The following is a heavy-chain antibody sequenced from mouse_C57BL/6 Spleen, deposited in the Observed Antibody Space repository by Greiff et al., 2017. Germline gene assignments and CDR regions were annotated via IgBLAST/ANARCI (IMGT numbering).Heavy chain of an antibody. D-gene: IGHD3-2*02. J-gene: IGHJ2*01. CDR1: GYTFTSYW. CDR2: IYPSDSET. V-gene: IGHV1-61*01. Sequence: QVQLQQPGAELVRPGSSVKLSCKASGYTFTSYWMDWVKQRPGQGLEWIGNIYPSDSETHYNQKFKDKATLTVDKSSSTAYKQLSSLTSEDSAVYYCARSAQATSYYFDYWGQGTTLTVSS. CDR3: ARSAQATSYYFDY.